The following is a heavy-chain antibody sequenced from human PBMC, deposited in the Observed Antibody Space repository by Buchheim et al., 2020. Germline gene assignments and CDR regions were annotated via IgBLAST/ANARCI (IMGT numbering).Heavy chain of an antibody. J-gene: IGHJ6*02. D-gene: IGHD6-19*01. CDR1: GGSFSGYY. V-gene: IGHV4-34*01. CDR2: INHSGST. CDR3: ARGLGSSGWFSYYYGMDV. Sequence: QVQLQQWGAGLLKPSETLSLTCAVYGGSFSGYYWSWIRQPPGKGLEWIGEINHSGSTNYNPSLKSRVTMSVDTSKNQFSLKLSSVTAADTAVYYCARGLGSSGWFSYYYGMDVWGQGTT.